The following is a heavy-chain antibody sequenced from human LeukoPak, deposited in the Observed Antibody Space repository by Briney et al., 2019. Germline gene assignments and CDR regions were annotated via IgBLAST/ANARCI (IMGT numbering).Heavy chain of an antibody. CDR3: GKTTVGYSSGQKPAWPVDY. J-gene: IGHJ4*02. D-gene: IGHD5-18*01. CDR2: IFGSGGSP. CDR1: GFTFGSHA. V-gene: IGHV3-23*01. Sequence: GGSLRPSCEASGFTFGSHAMYWVRQAPGKGLEWVAGIFGSGGSPHYADTVKGRFTISRDNSRNTVYLQINSLRAEDTAAYYCGKTTVGYSSGQKPAWPVDYWGQGTLVTVSS.